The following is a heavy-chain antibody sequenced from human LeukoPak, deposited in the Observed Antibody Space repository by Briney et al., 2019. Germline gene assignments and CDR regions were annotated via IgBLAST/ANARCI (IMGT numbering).Heavy chain of an antibody. Sequence: KPSETLSLTCTVSGGSISSDYWSWIRQLPGKGLEWIGYFYYSGSTNYNPSLKSRVSISGDTSKNQFSLRLSSVTTVDTAVYYCARATYPYYYMDVWGKGTTVTVSS. CDR3: ARATYPYYYMDV. CDR1: GGSISSDY. J-gene: IGHJ6*03. V-gene: IGHV4-59*01. CDR2: FYYSGST.